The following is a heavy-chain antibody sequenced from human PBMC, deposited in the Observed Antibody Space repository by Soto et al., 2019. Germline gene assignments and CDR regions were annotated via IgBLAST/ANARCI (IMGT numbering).Heavy chain of an antibody. CDR2: INAGNGNT. Sequence: ASVKVSCKASGYTFTSYAMHWVRQAPRQRLEWMGWINAGNGNTKYSQKFQGRVTITRDTSASTAYMELSSLRSEDTAVYYCASSMYYYDSSGYHDAFDIWGQGTMVTVSS. CDR3: ASSMYYYDSSGYHDAFDI. D-gene: IGHD3-22*01. CDR1: GYTFTSYA. V-gene: IGHV1-3*01. J-gene: IGHJ3*02.